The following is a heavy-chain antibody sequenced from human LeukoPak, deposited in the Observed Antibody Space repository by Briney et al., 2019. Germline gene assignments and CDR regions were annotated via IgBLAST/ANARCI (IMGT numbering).Heavy chain of an antibody. J-gene: IGHJ4*02. V-gene: IGHV3-7*04. CDR1: GFTFSTFW. CDR2: INRDGSES. CDR3: AREVRLLTY. D-gene: IGHD2-21*01. Sequence: GGSLRLSCAASGFTFSTFWMGWVRQTPGKGLEWVANINRDGSESCYVDSVKGRFTISRDNAKNSLYLQMNGLRAEDTAVYYCAREVRLLTYWGQGTLVTVSS.